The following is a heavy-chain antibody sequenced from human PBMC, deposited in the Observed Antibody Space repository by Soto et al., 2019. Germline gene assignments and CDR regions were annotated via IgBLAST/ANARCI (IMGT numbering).Heavy chain of an antibody. Sequence: TGGSLRLSCVGSGFTFSTYSINWVRQAPGKGLEWVSSISSRSDIYYADSVKGRFTISRDNAKNSVSLQMNSLRAEDTAVYYCEREYTAWPLAYGLDVWGQGTTVTVSS. CDR1: GFTFSTYS. J-gene: IGHJ6*02. V-gene: IGHV3-21*01. CDR2: ISSRSDI. CDR3: EREYTAWPLAYGLDV. D-gene: IGHD2-2*02.